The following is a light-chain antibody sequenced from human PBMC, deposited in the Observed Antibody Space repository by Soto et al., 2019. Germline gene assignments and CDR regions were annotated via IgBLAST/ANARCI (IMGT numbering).Light chain of an antibody. CDR3: QQYGSSLFT. CDR2: GAS. Sequence: EIVLTQSPGTLSLSPGERATLSCRASQSVSSNYLAWYQQKPGQAPRVLIYGASSRATGIPDRFSGGGSGTDFTLTISRLEPEDFAVYYCQQYGSSLFTFGPGTKVYIK. J-gene: IGKJ3*01. CDR1: QSVSSNY. V-gene: IGKV3-20*01.